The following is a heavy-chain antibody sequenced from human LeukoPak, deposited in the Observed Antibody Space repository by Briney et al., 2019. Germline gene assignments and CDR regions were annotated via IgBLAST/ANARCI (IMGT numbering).Heavy chain of an antibody. J-gene: IGHJ5*02. Sequence: GGSLRLSCAASGFTFSSYSMNWVRQAPGKGLEWVSSISSSSSYIYYADSVKGRFTISRDNARNSLYLQMNSLRAEDTAVYYCARASLTDYGYDNWFDPWGQGTLVTVSS. D-gene: IGHD4-17*01. CDR2: ISSSSSYI. CDR1: GFTFSSYS. CDR3: ARASLTDYGYDNWFDP. V-gene: IGHV3-21*01.